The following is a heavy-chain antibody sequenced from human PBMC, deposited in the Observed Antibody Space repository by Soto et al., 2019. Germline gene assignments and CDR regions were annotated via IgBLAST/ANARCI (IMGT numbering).Heavy chain of an antibody. D-gene: IGHD3-16*01. V-gene: IGHV1-46*01. CDR2: INPSGGST. CDR3: AKDRGRSTAGEYYYYGMDV. Sequence: QVQLVQSGAAVQKSGASVKVSCKASGYTFTSYYIHWVRQAPGQGLDWMGIINPSGGSTDYAQKFQGRVAMTIDASTSTVYMELSSLRSEDTAVYYCAKDRGRSTAGEYYYYGMDVWGQGTTVTVSS. J-gene: IGHJ6*02. CDR1: GYTFTSYY.